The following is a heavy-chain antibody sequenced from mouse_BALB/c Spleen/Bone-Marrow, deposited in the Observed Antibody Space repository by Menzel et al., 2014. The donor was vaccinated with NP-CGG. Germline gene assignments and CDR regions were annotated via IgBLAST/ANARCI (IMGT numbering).Heavy chain of an antibody. CDR2: ISSGGGST. CDR3: ATHYCGRFDY. D-gene: IGHD1-2*01. CDR1: GFGFSSSD. Sequence: EVKLVESGGGLVKPGGSLKLSCAASGFGFSSSDMSWVRQTPERRLEWVAYISSGGGSTYYPDTVKGGVTISRDSDKSPLYLQMSSLKSEDTAMYYCATHYCGRFDYWGQGTPLTVSS. V-gene: IGHV5-12-1*01. J-gene: IGHJ2*01.